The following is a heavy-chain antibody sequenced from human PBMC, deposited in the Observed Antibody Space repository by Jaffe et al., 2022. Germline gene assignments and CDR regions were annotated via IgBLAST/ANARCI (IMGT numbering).Heavy chain of an antibody. D-gene: IGHD1-26*01. Sequence: EVQLLESGGGLVQPGGSLRLSCAASGFTFGSYAMSWVRQAPGKGLECVSKITGSGSGPQYADSVKGRFTISRDNSKKTLFLQMNSLTVEDTAIYYCVREPDRRGDYWGQGTPVTVSS. V-gene: IGHV3-23*01. CDR2: ITGSGSGP. J-gene: IGHJ4*02. CDR1: GFTFGSYA. CDR3: VREPDRRGDY.